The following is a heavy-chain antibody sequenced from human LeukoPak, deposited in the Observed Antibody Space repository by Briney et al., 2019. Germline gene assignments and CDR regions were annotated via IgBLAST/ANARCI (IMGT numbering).Heavy chain of an antibody. V-gene: IGHV3-48*03. J-gene: IGHJ4*02. Sequence: GGSLRLSCAASGFTFSSYEMNWVRQAPGKGLEWVSYISSSGSNKYYADSVKGRFAISRDNAKNSLYLQMNSLRAEDTAVYYCARRVGVNFFDYWGQGTLVTVSS. CDR2: ISSSGSNK. D-gene: IGHD3-10*01. CDR3: ARRVGVNFFDY. CDR1: GFTFSSYE.